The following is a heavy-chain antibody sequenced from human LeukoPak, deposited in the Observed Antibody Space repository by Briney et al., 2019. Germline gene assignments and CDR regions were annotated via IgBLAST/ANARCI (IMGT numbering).Heavy chain of an antibody. CDR1: GFTFSSYA. CDR3: ARARGGIAAALDY. CDR2: ISYDGSNK. D-gene: IGHD6-13*01. V-gene: IGHV3-30*04. J-gene: IGHJ4*02. Sequence: GGSLRLSCAASGFTFSSYAMHWVRQAPGKGLEWVAVISYDGSNKYYADSVKGRFTISRDNSKNTRYLQMNSLRAEDTAVYYCARARGGIAAALDYWGQGTLVTVSS.